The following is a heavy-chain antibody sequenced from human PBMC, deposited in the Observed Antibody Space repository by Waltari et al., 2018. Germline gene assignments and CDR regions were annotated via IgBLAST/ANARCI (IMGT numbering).Heavy chain of an antibody. D-gene: IGHD2-15*01. CDR1: GSTFTSHS. J-gene: IGHJ4*02. V-gene: IGHV1-18*04. CDR3: ARDYCSGDGCSLDC. Sequence: QVQLVQSGNEVMKPGASVKVSCKASGSTFTSHSITWVRQAPGQGPEWLRGSKRNNGNTKFAQKFQGRVALTTDTSTSTAYMELRRLTSDDTAVYYCARDYCSGDGCSLDCWGQGTLVTVSS. CDR2: SKRNNGNT.